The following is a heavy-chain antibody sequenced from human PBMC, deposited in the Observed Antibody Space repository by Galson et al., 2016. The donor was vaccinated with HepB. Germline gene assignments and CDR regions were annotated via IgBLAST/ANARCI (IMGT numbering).Heavy chain of an antibody. D-gene: IGHD6-6*01. CDR3: ARDSSPLTPPPRMYIAARNPFDS. V-gene: IGHV3-7*01. Sequence: LRLSCAASGFTFSSYWMNWVRQAPGRGLEWVANIKQDGSEKYYLDSVKGRFTISRDNAKNSLSLQMNSLRAEDTAVYYCARDSSPLTPPPRMYIAARNPFDSWGQGTLVTASS. J-gene: IGHJ4*02. CDR2: IKQDGSEK. CDR1: GFTFSSYW.